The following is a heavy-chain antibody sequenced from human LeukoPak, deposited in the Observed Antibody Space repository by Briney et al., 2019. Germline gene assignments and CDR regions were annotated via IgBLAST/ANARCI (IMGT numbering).Heavy chain of an antibody. CDR1: GGSISSYY. V-gene: IGHV4-4*07. J-gene: IGHJ6*02. Sequence: PSETLSLTCTVSGGSISSYYWIWIRQPAGKGREGIGRIYTSGSTNYNPSLKSRVTMSVDTSKNQFSLKLSSVTAADTAVYYCARDQYYGSGSYTFDPWGQGTTVTVSS. D-gene: IGHD3-10*01. CDR3: ARDQYYGSGSYTFDP. CDR2: IYTSGST.